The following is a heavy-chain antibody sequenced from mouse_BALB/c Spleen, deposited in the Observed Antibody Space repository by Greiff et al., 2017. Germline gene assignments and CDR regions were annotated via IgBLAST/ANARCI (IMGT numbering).Heavy chain of an antibody. CDR1: GFSLTSYG. J-gene: IGHJ4*01. CDR2: IWAGGST. V-gene: IGHV2-9*02. D-gene: IGHD2-1*01. CDR3: ARESPYGNYDAMDY. Sequence: VQLVESGPGLVAPSQSLSITCTVSGFSLTSYGVHWVRQPPGKGLEWLGVIWAGGSTNYNSALMSRLSISKDNSKSQVFLKMNSLQTDDTAMYYCARESPYGNYDAMDYWGQGTSVTVSS.